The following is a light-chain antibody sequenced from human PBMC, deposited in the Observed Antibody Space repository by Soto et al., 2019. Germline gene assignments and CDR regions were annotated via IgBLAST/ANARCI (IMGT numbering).Light chain of an antibody. CDR3: QQTHGTPYN. J-gene: IGKJ2*01. Sequence: DIRMSQSPPSLAASVGERVTITCRASQSIDRFLNWYQQKPGKAPTLLIFAASSLQDGVPSRFSGSGSGTDFALTITSLQPEDRATYYCQQTHGTPYNFGQGTKLQIK. CDR1: QSIDRF. V-gene: IGKV1-39*01. CDR2: AAS.